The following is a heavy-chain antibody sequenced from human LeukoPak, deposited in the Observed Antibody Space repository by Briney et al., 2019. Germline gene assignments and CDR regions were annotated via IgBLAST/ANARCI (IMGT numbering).Heavy chain of an antibody. J-gene: IGHJ2*01. CDR3: ARDSHYDILTGYYLGTGYFDL. CDR2: IYYSGST. D-gene: IGHD3-9*01. V-gene: IGHV4-31*03. Sequence: SQTLSLTCTVSGGSISSGGYYWSWIRQHPGKGLEWIGYIYYSGSTYYNPSLKSRVTISVDTSKNQFSLKLSSVTAADTAVYYCARDSHYDILTGYYLGTGYFDLWGRGTLVTVSS. CDR1: GGSISSGGYY.